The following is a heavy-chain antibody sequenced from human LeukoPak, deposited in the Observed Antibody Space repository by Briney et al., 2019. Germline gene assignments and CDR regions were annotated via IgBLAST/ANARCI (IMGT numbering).Heavy chain of an antibody. CDR2: IYSGGNT. J-gene: IGHJ3*02. V-gene: IGHV3-53*01. Sequence: GGSLRLSCAASGFTVSSSYMSWVRQAPGKGLEWVSLIYSGGNTYYADSVKGRFTVSRDNSKNTLYLQMNSLRAEDTAVYYCAKGGMTTVTTDAFDIWGQGTMVTVSS. D-gene: IGHD4-17*01. CDR1: GFTVSSSY. CDR3: AKGGMTTVTTDAFDI.